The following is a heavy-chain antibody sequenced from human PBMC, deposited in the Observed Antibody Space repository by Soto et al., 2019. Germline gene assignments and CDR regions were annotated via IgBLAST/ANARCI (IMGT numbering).Heavy chain of an antibody. J-gene: IGHJ6*02. D-gene: IGHD3-10*02. Sequence: EVQLLESGGGLVQPGGSLRLSCAASGFTFSSYAMSWVRQAPGKGLEWVSAISGSGGSTYYADSVKGRFTISRDNSKNTLYLQMNSLRAEDTAVYYCAKKYCSGSYGYYYCMDVWGQGTTVTVSS. CDR2: ISGSGGST. V-gene: IGHV3-23*01. CDR3: AKKYCSGSYGYYYCMDV. CDR1: GFTFSSYA.